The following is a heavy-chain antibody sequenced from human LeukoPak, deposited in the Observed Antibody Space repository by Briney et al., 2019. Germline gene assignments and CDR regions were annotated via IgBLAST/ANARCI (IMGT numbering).Heavy chain of an antibody. V-gene: IGHV4-59*08. CDR1: GGSISSYY. J-gene: IGHJ4*02. Sequence: SETLSLTCTVSGGSISSYYWSWIRQPPGKGLEWIGYIYYSGSTNYNPSLKSRVTISVDTSKNQFSLKLSSVTAADTAVYYCVRLEYLSGSHFDYWGQGTLVTVSS. CDR3: VRLEYLSGSHFDY. D-gene: IGHD3-10*01. CDR2: IYYSGST.